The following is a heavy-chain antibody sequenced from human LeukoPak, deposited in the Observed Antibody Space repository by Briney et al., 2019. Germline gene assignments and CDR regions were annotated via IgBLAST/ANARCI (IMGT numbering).Heavy chain of an antibody. V-gene: IGHV4-59*08. D-gene: IGHD6-19*01. CDR1: GGSISNYY. J-gene: IGHJ5*02. CDR2: ISYSGST. Sequence: PSETLSLTCTVSGGSISNYYWSWIRQPPGKGLEWIGYISYSGSTNYNPSLKSRVTISVDTSKNQFSLKLSSVTAADTAMYYCARHYYVAGTSWFDPWGQGTLVTVSS. CDR3: ARHYYVAGTSWFDP.